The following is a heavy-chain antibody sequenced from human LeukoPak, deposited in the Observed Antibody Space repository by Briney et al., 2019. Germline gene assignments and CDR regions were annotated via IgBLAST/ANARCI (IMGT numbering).Heavy chain of an antibody. D-gene: IGHD6-19*01. CDR1: GYTFTSYY. CDR3: ARDEGWGDYYYGMDV. Sequence: ASVKVSCKASGYTFTSYYMHWVRQAPGQGLEWMGIINPSGGSTSYAQKFQGRVTMTRDTSTSTVYMELSSLRSEDTAVYYCARDEGWGDYYYGMDVWGQGTTVTVSS. J-gene: IGHJ6*02. CDR2: INPSGGST. V-gene: IGHV1-46*01.